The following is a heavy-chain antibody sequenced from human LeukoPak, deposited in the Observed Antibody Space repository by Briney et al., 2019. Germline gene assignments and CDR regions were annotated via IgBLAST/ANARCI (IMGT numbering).Heavy chain of an antibody. J-gene: IGHJ4*02. V-gene: IGHV1-24*01. D-gene: IGHD6-13*01. CDR1: GYTFTELS. CDR2: FDPEDGET. CDR3: ARAKSYSERTWDY. Sequence: ASMKVSCKVSGYTFTELSMHWVRQAPGKGLEWMGGFDPEDGETIYAQKFQGRVTMTEDTSTDTAYMELSSLRSEDTAVYYCARAKSYSERTWDYWGQGTLVTVSS.